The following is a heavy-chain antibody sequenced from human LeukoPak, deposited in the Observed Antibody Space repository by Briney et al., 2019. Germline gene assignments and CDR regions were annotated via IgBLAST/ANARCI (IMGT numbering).Heavy chain of an antibody. D-gene: IGHD4-17*01. CDR1: GFTFKSYW. J-gene: IGHJ4*02. V-gene: IGHV3-74*03. CDR3: ASPGDYGDFDY. CDR2: ITSDGSTT. Sequence: PGGSLRLSCTASGFTFKSYWMHWVRQAPGKGLVWVSRITSDGSTTMYADSVKGRFTISRDNAKNTLYLQMNSPSAEHTAVYYCASPGDYGDFDYWGQGTLVTVSS.